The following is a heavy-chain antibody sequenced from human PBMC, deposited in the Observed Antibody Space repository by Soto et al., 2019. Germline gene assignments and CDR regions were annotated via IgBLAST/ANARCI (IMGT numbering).Heavy chain of an antibody. D-gene: IGHD4-17*01. V-gene: IGHV1-46*01. Sequence: ASVKVSCKASGYTFTSYYMHWVRQPPGQGLEWMGIINPSGGSTSYAQKFQGRVTMTRDTSTSTVYMELSSLRSEDTAVYYCARDQGDYGGNLYFQHWGQGTLVTVSS. CDR1: GYTFTSYY. CDR2: INPSGGST. J-gene: IGHJ1*01. CDR3: ARDQGDYGGNLYFQH.